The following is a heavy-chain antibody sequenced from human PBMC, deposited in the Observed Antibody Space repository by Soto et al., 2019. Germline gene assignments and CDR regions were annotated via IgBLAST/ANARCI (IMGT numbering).Heavy chain of an antibody. D-gene: IGHD3-3*01. CDR2: ISGNSNYI. CDR3: ATDVHQLRELGV. CDR1: GFAFSDSF. Sequence: QVQVVESGGGLVKPGGSLRLSCAASGFAFSDSFMSWIRQAPGKGLEWLSYISGNSNYIDYADSVRGRFTISGDNAENSLYLQMNILISEDTAVYYCATDVHQLRELGVWGQGTLVTVSS. V-gene: IGHV3-11*06. J-gene: IGHJ4*02.